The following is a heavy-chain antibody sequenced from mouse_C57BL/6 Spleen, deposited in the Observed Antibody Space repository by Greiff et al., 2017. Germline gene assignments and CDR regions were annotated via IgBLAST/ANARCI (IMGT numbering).Heavy chain of an antibody. V-gene: IGHV1-4*01. CDR2: INPSSGYT. Sequence: VQLQESGAELARPGASVKMSCKASGYTFTSYTMHWVKQRPGQGLEWIGYINPSSGYTKYNQKFKDKATLTADKSSSTAYMQLSSLTSEDSAVYYCARSVVAQGYFDYWGQGTTLTVSS. J-gene: IGHJ2*01. CDR3: ARSVVAQGYFDY. D-gene: IGHD1-1*01. CDR1: GYTFTSYT.